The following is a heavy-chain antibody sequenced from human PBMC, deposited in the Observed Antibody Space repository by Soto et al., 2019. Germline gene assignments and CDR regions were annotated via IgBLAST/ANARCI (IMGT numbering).Heavy chain of an antibody. D-gene: IGHD4-4*01. Sequence: SETLSLTCTVSGGSISSYYWSWIRQPPGKGLEWIGYIYYSGSTNYNPSLKSRVTISVDTSKNQFSLKLSSVTAADTAVYYCARSPPLPYSNPSYYYYYYGMDVWGQGTTVTVSS. V-gene: IGHV4-59*01. CDR1: GGSISSYY. CDR2: IYYSGST. CDR3: ARSPPLPYSNPSYYYYYYGMDV. J-gene: IGHJ6*02.